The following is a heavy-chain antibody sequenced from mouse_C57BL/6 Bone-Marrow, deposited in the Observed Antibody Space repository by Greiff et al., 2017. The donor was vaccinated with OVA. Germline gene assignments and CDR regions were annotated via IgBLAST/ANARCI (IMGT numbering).Heavy chain of an antibody. D-gene: IGHD1-1*01. CDR3: ASGVSSYHFDY. Sequence: VQLQQSGPELVKPGASVKISCKASGYTFTDYYMNWVKQSHGKSLEWIGDINPNNGGTSYNQKFKGKATLTVDKSSSTAYMELRSLTSEDSAVYYCASGVSSYHFDYWGQGTTLTVSS. V-gene: IGHV1-26*01. CDR1: GYTFTDYY. CDR2: INPNNGGT. J-gene: IGHJ2*01.